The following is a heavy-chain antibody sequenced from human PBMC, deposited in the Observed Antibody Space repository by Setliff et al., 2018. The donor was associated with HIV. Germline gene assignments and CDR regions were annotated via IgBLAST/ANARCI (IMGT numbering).Heavy chain of an antibody. Sequence: GGSLRLSCAASGFIFSNARMNWVRQVPGKGLEWVGHIKKKGDGGTTEYATPVKGRFTISRDDSKNTLYLQMNSLKTEDTAVYYCTADVMTTVTTKSLNYWGQGTLVTVSS. CDR1: GFIFSNAR. CDR3: TADVMTTVTTKSLNY. V-gene: IGHV3-15*01. CDR2: IKKKGDGGTT. J-gene: IGHJ4*02. D-gene: IGHD4-4*01.